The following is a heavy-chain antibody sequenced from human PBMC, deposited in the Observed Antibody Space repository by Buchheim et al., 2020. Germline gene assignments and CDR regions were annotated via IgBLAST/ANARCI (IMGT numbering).Heavy chain of an antibody. D-gene: IGHD1-26*01. J-gene: IGHJ6*02. V-gene: IGHV4-4*02. CDR3: VGGGATVYGMDV. CDR1: GGSISSGYW. Sequence: QVQLRESGPGLVKPSGTLSLTCAVSGGSISSGYWWSWVRQSPGKGLQWIGEIFHSGTTNYNPSLKRRANISLDRSKNHFSLNLNSVTAADTAVYYCVGGGATVYGMDVWGQGTT. CDR2: IFHSGTT.